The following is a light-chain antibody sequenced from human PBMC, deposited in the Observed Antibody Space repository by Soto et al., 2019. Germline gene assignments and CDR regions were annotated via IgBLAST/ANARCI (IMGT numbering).Light chain of an antibody. CDR2: GTS. CDR1: QDISTY. Sequence: DIQMTQSPSSLSASVGDRVTITCRASQDISTYLAWYQQTPGRVPNLLIYGTSTLESGVPSRFSGSGSGTDFTLTISRLEPEDVATYYCQKYNSAPFTFGPGTKVDMK. V-gene: IGKV1-27*01. J-gene: IGKJ3*01. CDR3: QKYNSAPFT.